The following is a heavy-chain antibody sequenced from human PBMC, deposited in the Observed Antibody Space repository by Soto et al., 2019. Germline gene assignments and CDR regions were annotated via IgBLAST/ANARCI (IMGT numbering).Heavy chain of an antibody. Sequence: QVQLQESGPGLVRPSETLSLTCTVSSDSISSYYWIWIRQSPGKGLEWIGDTEYSGNTNYNPSLKRRATISGDTSKNQFSLRLSSVPAADTAVYYCARAVGDPLYYLDYWGQGTLVTVSS. V-gene: IGHV4-59*08. CDR2: TEYSGNT. CDR3: ARAVGDPLYYLDY. J-gene: IGHJ4*02. CDR1: SDSISSYY. D-gene: IGHD6-19*01.